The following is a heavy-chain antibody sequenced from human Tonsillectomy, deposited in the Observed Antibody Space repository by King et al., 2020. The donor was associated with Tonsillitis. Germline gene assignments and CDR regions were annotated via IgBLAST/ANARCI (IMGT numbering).Heavy chain of an antibody. J-gene: IGHJ6*02. CDR2: ISSDGSIT. CDR3: ARVGCRSTSCYSINYYSYGMDV. D-gene: IGHD2-2*01. Sequence: VQLVESGGGLVQPGGSLRLSCAASGFTFSSYWMHWVRQAPGKGLVWVSRISSDGSITSYADSVKGRFTISRDNAKNTLYLQMNSLRGEDTAVYYCARVGCRSTSCYSINYYSYGMDVWGQGTTVTVSS. CDR1: GFTFSSYW. V-gene: IGHV3-74*01.